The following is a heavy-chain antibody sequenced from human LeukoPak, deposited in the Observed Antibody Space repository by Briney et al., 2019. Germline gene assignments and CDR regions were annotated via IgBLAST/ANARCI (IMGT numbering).Heavy chain of an antibody. D-gene: IGHD2-2*01. CDR3: ARAVPATAILNYYYYMDV. J-gene: IGHJ6*03. V-gene: IGHV4-39*07. Sequence: PSETLSLTCTVSGGSISSSSYYWGWIRQPPGKGLEWSGSIYYSGSTYYNPFLKSRVTISVDTSKNQFSLKLSSVTAADTAVYYCARAVPATAILNYYYYMDVWGKGTTVTVSS. CDR2: IYYSGST. CDR1: GGSISSSSYY.